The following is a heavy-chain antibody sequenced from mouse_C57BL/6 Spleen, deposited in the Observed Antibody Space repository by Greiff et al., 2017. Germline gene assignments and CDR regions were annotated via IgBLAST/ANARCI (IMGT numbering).Heavy chain of an antibody. D-gene: IGHD3-3*01. Sequence: DVQLVESGPGLVKPSQSLSLTCSVTGYSITSGYYWNWIRQFPGNKLEWMGYISYDGSNNYNPSLKNRISITRDTSKNQFFLKLNSVTTEDTATYYCARDTGRPYAMDYWGQGTSVTVSS. CDR3: ARDTGRPYAMDY. CDR1: GYSITSGYY. J-gene: IGHJ4*01. V-gene: IGHV3-6*01. CDR2: ISYDGSN.